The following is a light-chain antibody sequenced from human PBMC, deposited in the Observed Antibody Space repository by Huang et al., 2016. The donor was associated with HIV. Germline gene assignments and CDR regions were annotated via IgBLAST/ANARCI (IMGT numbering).Light chain of an antibody. CDR1: QRISSW. Sequence: DIQMTQSPSTLSGSVGDRVTITCRASQRISSWLAWYQQKRGKAPKLLIYKASSLESGVPSRFSGSGSGTEFTLTISSLQPDDFATYYCQQYNSYPYTFGQGTKLEIK. J-gene: IGKJ2*01. CDR2: KAS. V-gene: IGKV1-5*03. CDR3: QQYNSYPYT.